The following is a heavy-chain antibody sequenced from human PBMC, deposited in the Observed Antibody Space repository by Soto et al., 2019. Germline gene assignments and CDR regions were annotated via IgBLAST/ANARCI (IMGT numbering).Heavy chain of an antibody. CDR3: ARSMVYAITYNWFDP. D-gene: IGHD2-8*01. J-gene: IGHJ5*02. V-gene: IGHV1-69*13. CDR1: GGTFSSYA. CDR2: IIPIFGTA. Sequence: SVKVSCKASGGTFSSYAISWVRQAPVQGLEWMGGIIPIFGTANYAQKFQGRVTITADESTSTAYMELSSLRSEDTAVYYCARSMVYAITYNWFDPWGQGTLVTVSS.